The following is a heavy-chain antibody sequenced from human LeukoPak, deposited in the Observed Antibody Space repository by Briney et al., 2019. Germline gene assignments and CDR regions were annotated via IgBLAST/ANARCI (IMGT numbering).Heavy chain of an antibody. D-gene: IGHD3-10*01. J-gene: IGHJ4*02. Sequence: ASVKVSCKVSGYTLTELSRHWVRQAPGKELEWMGGFDPEDGETIYAQKFQGRVTMTEDTSTDTAYMELSSLRSEDTAVYYCATDTYYYGSGSYTHWGQGTLVTVSS. CDR2: FDPEDGET. CDR3: ATDTYYYGSGSYTH. CDR1: GYTLTELS. V-gene: IGHV1-24*01.